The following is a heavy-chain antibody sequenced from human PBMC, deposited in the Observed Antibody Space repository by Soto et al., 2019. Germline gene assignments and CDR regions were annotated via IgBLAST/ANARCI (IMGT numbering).Heavy chain of an antibody. CDR1: GFTFSSYS. CDR2: ISSSSSYI. D-gene: IGHD1-7*01. CDR3: ARARTTTWSGTTRGWFDP. J-gene: IGHJ5*02. V-gene: IGHV3-21*01. Sequence: GGSLRLSCAASGFTFSSYSMNWVRQAPGKGLEWVSSISSSSSYIYYADSVKGRFTISRDNAKNSLYLQMNSLRAEDTAVYYCARARTTTWSGTTRGWFDPWGQGSLVPVSS.